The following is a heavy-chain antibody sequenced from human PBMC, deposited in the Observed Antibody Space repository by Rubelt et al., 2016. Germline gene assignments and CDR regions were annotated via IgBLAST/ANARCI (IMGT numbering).Heavy chain of an antibody. CDR3: ARGDRSGSYHFDL. CDR2: IYYSGRT. J-gene: IGHJ2*01. V-gene: IGHV4-38-2*02. Sequence: QVQLQESGPGLVKPSETLSLTCSVSGYAVCSGYFWGWIRQPPGRGLEWIGSIYYSGRTYYNPSLKSRVTISVDTSKNQFSRKLSSVTASDTAVYYCARGDRSGSYHFDLWGRGTLVTVSS. D-gene: IGHD1-26*01. CDR1: GYAVCSGYF.